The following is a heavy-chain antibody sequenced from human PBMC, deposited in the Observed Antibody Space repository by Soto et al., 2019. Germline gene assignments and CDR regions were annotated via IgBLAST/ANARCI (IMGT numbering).Heavy chain of an antibody. V-gene: IGHV3-33*01. CDR1: GFSFSNFA. Sequence: QVRLVESGGGVVQPGRSLRLSCAASGFSFSNFAMHWVRQTPGKGLEWVAVIWYDGSDKYYADSVKGRFTISRDNSKNTLYLQRNSLRAEDSAVYYCARDLGTPVAVGYFDYWGQGTLVTVSS. CDR2: IWYDGSDK. D-gene: IGHD6-19*01. CDR3: ARDLGTPVAVGYFDY. J-gene: IGHJ4*02.